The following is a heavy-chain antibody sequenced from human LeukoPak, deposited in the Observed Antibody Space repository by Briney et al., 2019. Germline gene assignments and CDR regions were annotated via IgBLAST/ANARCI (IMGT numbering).Heavy chain of an antibody. CDR3: ARRNGIATVGTFDY. CDR1: GFPFSSSW. D-gene: IGHD6-13*01. V-gene: IGHV3-7*01. CDR2: IKEDGSEK. Sequence: SGGSLRLSCAASGFPFSSSWMSWVRQVPGKGLAWVANIKEDGSEKYYGDSVRGRFTVSRDNAKNLLYLQMNSLRAEDTAVYYCARRNGIATVGTFDYWGQGTLVTVSS. J-gene: IGHJ4*02.